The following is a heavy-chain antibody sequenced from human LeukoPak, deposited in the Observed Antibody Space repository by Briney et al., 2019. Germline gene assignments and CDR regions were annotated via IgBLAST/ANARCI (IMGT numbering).Heavy chain of an antibody. CDR1: GGTFSSYA. V-gene: IGHV1-2*02. CDR2: INPNSGGT. CDR3: ARVYPPAHLPLWFGETGAFDI. D-gene: IGHD3-10*01. Sequence: GASVKVSCKASGGTFSSYAISWVRQAPGQGLEWMGWINPNSGGTNYAQKFQGRVTMTRDTSISTAYMELSRLRSDDTAVYYCARVYPPAHLPLWFGETGAFDIWGQGTMVTVSS. J-gene: IGHJ3*02.